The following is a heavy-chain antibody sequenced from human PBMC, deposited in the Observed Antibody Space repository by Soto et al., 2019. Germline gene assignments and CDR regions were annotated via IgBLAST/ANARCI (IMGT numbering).Heavy chain of an antibody. CDR3: ARVWLPLGLGYFHC. J-gene: IGHJ4*02. CDR2: TYYRYNWYN. V-gene: IGHV6-1*01. Sequence: SQTLSLPCAISGDTLFTHSVSWNWIRPSPSRGLEWLGRTYYRYNWYNDYAASVKSRISINADTAKNQVSLQLNSVTPEDTAVYYCARVWLPLGLGYFHCWGQGTLVTVSA. CDR1: GDTLFTHSVS. D-gene: IGHD3-10*01.